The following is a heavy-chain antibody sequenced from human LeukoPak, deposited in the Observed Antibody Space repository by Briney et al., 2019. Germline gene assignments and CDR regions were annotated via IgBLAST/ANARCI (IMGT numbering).Heavy chain of an antibody. Sequence: NPSETLSLTCTVSGGSISSYYWSWIRQPAGKGLEWIGRIYYSGSTNYSPSLKSRVTISVDTSKNQFSLKLSSVTAADTAVYYCARGTVTSDFDYWGQGTLVTVSS. D-gene: IGHD4-11*01. J-gene: IGHJ4*02. CDR1: GGSISSYY. CDR2: IYYSGST. CDR3: ARGTVTSDFDY. V-gene: IGHV4-4*07.